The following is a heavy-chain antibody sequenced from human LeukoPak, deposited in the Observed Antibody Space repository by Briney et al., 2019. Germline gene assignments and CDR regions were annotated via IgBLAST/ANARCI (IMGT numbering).Heavy chain of an antibody. CDR1: GFTFSRYG. J-gene: IGHJ4*02. D-gene: IGHD5-12*01. Sequence: PGRSLRLSCAASGFTFSRYGMHWVRQAPGKGLEWVAVIWYDGSNEYYADSVKGRFTIFRDNSKNTLHLQMNSLRAEDTAVYYCARAYSRESGYDFVFGYWGQGTLVTVSS. CDR3: ARAYSRESGYDFVFGY. V-gene: IGHV3-33*01. CDR2: IWYDGSNE.